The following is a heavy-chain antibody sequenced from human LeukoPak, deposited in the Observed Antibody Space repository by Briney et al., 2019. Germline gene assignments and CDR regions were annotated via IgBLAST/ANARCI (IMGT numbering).Heavy chain of an antibody. CDR1: GFTFSSYS. Sequence: GGSLRLSCAASGFTFSSYSMNWVRQAPGKGLEWVSYISSTTTTIYYADSVKGRFTISRDRTKNSLYLQMNSLRAEDTAVYYCARDGNPGATTGLDWFDPWGQGTLVTVSS. J-gene: IGHJ5*02. CDR2: ISSTTTTI. CDR3: ARDGNPGATTGLDWFDP. V-gene: IGHV3-48*01. D-gene: IGHD1-26*01.